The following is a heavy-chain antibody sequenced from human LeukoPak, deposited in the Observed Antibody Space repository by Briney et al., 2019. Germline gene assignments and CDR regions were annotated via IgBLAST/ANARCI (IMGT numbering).Heavy chain of an antibody. CDR1: GDPLSSCY. V-gene: IGHV4-4*07. Sequence: PSEPLSLTCSVSGDPLSSCYGRGLRRPAGEGGEGIKRNYTSGSTNHIPTLRGRVTMSVDTPKNHFTLKLTSVTAAATAVYYCAREIIAAAGTPIDYWGQGALVTVSS. J-gene: IGHJ4*02. D-gene: IGHD6-13*01. CDR3: AREIIAAAGTPIDY. CDR2: NYTSGST.